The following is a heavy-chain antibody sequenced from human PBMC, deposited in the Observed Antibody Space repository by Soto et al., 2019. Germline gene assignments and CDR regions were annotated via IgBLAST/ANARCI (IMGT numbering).Heavy chain of an antibody. CDR1: GFTFSSHW. CDR3: AGVVNVGYYYYAMDV. J-gene: IGHJ6*02. Sequence: PGGSLRLSCTASGFTFSSHWMDWVRQAPGKGPVWVSRINGDGISTNYAEFVQGRFTISRDNAKNMLYLQMNRLRVEDTGIYYCAGVVNVGYYYYAMDVWGQGTTVTVSS. V-gene: IGHV3-74*01. CDR2: INGDGIST. D-gene: IGHD2-15*01.